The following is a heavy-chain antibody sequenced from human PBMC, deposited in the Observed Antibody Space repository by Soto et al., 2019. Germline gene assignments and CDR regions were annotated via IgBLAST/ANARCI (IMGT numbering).Heavy chain of an antibody. CDR3: ARDRGNPPTFDY. Sequence: SVKVLCKTSGSTFSSYAISWVQQAPGQGLEWMGGIIPIFGTANYAQKFQGRVTITADESTSTAYMELSSLRSEDTAVYYCARDRGNPPTFDYWGQGTLVTDSS. CDR2: IIPIFGTA. D-gene: IGHD4-4*01. V-gene: IGHV1-69*13. J-gene: IGHJ4*02. CDR1: GSTFSSYA.